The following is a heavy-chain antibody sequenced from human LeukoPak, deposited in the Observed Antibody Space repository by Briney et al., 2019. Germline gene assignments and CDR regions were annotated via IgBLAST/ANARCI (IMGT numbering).Heavy chain of an antibody. Sequence: GGSLRLSCAASGFTFSDRYMDWVRQAPGKGLEWVGRSRNKANSYTTEYAASVNGRFTVSRDDSNNSLYLQMNSLKTEDTAVYYCASSPAGRYTFEYWGQGTLVTVSS. CDR1: GFTFSDRY. J-gene: IGHJ4*02. V-gene: IGHV3-72*01. CDR2: SRNKANSYTT. D-gene: IGHD1-26*01. CDR3: ASSPAGRYTFEY.